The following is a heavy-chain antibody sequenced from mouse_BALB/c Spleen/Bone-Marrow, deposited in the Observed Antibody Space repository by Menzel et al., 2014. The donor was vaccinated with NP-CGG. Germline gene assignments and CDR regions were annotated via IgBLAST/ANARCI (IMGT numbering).Heavy chain of an antibody. CDR3: ARDNYGSRFDY. V-gene: IGHV5-6-3*01. Sequence: EVKVVESGGGLVQPGGSLKLSCAASGFTFSSYGMSWVRQTPDKRLELVATINNNDGNTYYPDSVKGRSTISRDNAKSTLYLQMSSLKSEDTAMYYCARDNYGSRFDYWGQGTTLTVSS. J-gene: IGHJ2*01. CDR1: GFTFSSYG. CDR2: INNNDGNT. D-gene: IGHD1-1*01.